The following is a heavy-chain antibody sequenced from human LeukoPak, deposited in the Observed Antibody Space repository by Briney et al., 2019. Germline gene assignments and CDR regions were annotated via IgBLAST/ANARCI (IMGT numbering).Heavy chain of an antibody. CDR1: GGTFSSYT. CDR2: IIPIFGTA. D-gene: IGHD3-10*01. V-gene: IGHV1-69*01. J-gene: IGHJ6*03. Sequence: SVKVSCKASGGTFSSYTISWVRQAPGQGLEWMGGIIPIFGTANYAQKFQGRVTITADESTSTAYMELSSLRSEDTAVYYCARGNDGSGSPSYYFYYMDVWGKGTTVTVSS. CDR3: ARGNDGSGSPSYYFYYMDV.